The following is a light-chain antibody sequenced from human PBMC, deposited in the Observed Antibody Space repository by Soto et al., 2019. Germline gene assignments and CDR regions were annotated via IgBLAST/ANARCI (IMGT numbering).Light chain of an antibody. CDR2: GAS. CDR1: QSVSSSY. CDR3: QQYNNWPIT. V-gene: IGKV3-15*01. Sequence: EIVLTQSPGTLSLAPGERSTLSCRAIQSVSSSYLACYQQKPGQAPRLLIYGASTRATAIPARFSGSGSGTEFTLTISSLQSEDFAVYYCQQYNNWPITFGQGTRLEIK. J-gene: IGKJ5*01.